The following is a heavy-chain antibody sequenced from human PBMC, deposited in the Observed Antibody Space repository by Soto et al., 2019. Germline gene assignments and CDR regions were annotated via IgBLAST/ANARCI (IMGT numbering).Heavy chain of an antibody. Sequence: GGSLRLSCAASGFTFSSYWMSWVRQAPGKGLEWVANIKQDGSEKYYVDSVKGRFTISRDNAKNSLYLQMNSLRAEDTAVYYCARDRGYHDFWSGYFPSWGQGTRVTVSS. D-gene: IGHD3-3*01. J-gene: IGHJ4*02. CDR1: GFTFSSYW. CDR3: ARDRGYHDFWSGYFPS. V-gene: IGHV3-7*01. CDR2: IKQDGSEK.